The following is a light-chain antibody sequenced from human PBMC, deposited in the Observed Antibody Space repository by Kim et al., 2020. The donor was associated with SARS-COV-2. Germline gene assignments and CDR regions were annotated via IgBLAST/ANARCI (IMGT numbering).Light chain of an antibody. J-gene: IGKJ4*01. CDR3: QQRYSWPLT. Sequence: PGERATLSCWTSQSVGNFLAWYQQRPGQAPSLIIYDSSIRATGIPARFRGSGSGTDFILTISNLEPEDFAVYYCQQRYSWPLTFGGGTKVDIK. CDR2: DSS. CDR1: QSVGNF. V-gene: IGKV3-11*01.